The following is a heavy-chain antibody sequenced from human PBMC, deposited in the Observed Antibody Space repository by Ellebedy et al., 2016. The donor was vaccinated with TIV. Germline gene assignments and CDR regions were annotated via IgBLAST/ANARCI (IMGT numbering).Heavy chain of an antibody. J-gene: IGHJ4*02. CDR1: GFTFTNAW. D-gene: IGHD1-1*01. CDR3: TTRLTTTNDY. V-gene: IGHV3-15*04. Sequence: GESLKISCTASGFTFTNAWMMHWVRQAPGKGLEWIGRVEADGTTDCAAPVKGRCTISRDDSKKTLYLQMNSLRTDDTAVYYCTTRLTTTNDYWGQGTLVTVSS. CDR2: VEADGTT.